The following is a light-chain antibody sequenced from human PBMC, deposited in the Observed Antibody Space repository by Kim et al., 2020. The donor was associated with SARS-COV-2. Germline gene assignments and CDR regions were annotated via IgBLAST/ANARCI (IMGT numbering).Light chain of an antibody. CDR3: QVWDSSSDRV. J-gene: IGLJ3*02. Sequence: DPGKTARITCGGNNIGSKSVHWYQQKPGQAPVLVIYYDSDRPSGIPERFSGSNSGNTATLTISRVEAGDEADYYCQVWDSSSDRVFGGGTKLTVL. CDR1: NIGSKS. CDR2: YDS. V-gene: IGLV3-21*04.